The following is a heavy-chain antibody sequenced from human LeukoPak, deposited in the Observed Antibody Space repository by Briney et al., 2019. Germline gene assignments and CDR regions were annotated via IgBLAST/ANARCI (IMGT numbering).Heavy chain of an antibody. J-gene: IGHJ4*02. Sequence: SETLSLTCTVSGGSISSYYWSWLRQPAGKGLEGIGRIYTSGSTNYNPSLKSRVTMSVDTSKHQFSLKLSSVTAADTAVYYCAREIDGEGYFDYWGQGTLVTVSS. CDR2: IYTSGST. D-gene: IGHD4-17*01. CDR3: AREIDGEGYFDY. CDR1: GGSISSYY. V-gene: IGHV4-4*07.